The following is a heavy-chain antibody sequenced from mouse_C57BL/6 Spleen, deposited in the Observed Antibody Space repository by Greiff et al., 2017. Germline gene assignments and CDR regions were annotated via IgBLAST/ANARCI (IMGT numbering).Heavy chain of an antibody. V-gene: IGHV3-6*01. Sequence: EVQLQQSGPGLVKPSQSLSLTCSVTGYSITSGYYWNWIRQFPGNKLEWMGYITYDGGTNYNPSLKNRISITRDTSKNQFFLKLNSVTTEDTATYYCATYGSSYWYFDVWGTGTTVTVSS. J-gene: IGHJ1*03. CDR3: ATYGSSYWYFDV. D-gene: IGHD1-1*01. CDR2: ITYDGGT. CDR1: GYSITSGYY.